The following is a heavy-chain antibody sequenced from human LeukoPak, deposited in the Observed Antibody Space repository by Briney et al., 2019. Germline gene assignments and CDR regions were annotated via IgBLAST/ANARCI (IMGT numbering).Heavy chain of an antibody. CDR1: GFTFSSSW. CDR2: INSDESIT. J-gene: IGHJ4*02. V-gene: IGHV3-74*01. CDR3: TRAEPVVSYHY. D-gene: IGHD1-14*01. Sequence: PGGSLRLSCAASGFTFSSSWMYWVRQAPGKGLVWVARINSDESITTYADSVKGRFTISRDNAKNTLYLQMNRLRDEDTALYYCTRAEPVVSYHYWGQGTLVTVSS.